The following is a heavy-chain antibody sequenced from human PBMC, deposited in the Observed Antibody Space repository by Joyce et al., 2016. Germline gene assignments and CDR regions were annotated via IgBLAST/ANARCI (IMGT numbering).Heavy chain of an antibody. J-gene: IGHJ6*02. CDR1: GYTFTSYG. CDR3: AGRTYGLDV. CDR2: ISGYKGNT. Sequence: QVQLVQSGAEVKKPGASVKVSCKASGYTFTSYGISWVRQAPEQGLEWMGWISGYKGNTNYAQKLQGRVTMTTDTSTSTAYMELRSLRPDDTAVYYCAGRTYGLDVWGQGTTVTVSS. V-gene: IGHV1-18*04.